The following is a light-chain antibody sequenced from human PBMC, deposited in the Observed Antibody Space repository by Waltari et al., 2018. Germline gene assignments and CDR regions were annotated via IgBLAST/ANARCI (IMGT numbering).Light chain of an antibody. CDR3: QQYNSYSTT. J-gene: IGKJ4*01. CDR1: QDINTW. V-gene: IGKV1-5*03. Sequence: DIQMTQFPSTLSASVGDRVTITCRASQDINTWLAWYQQKPGKAPKLLIFKASSLESGVPSRFSGSGSGTEFTLTISSLQPDDFATYYCQQYNSYSTTFGGGTKVEVK. CDR2: KAS.